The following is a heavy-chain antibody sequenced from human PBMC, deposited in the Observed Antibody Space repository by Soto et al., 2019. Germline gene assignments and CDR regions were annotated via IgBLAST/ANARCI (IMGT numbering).Heavy chain of an antibody. D-gene: IGHD3-16*02. CDR2: MYYSGST. J-gene: IGHJ4*02. V-gene: IGHV4-59*01. Sequence: QVQLQESGPGLVKPSETLSLTCTVSGGSISSYYWSWIRQPPGTGLEWIGYMYYSGSTNYNPSLKSRVTISVDTSKNQSSLKLSSVTAADTAVYYCARAGGLRITFGGVIAPTFGYFDYWGQGTLVTVSS. CDR3: ARAGGLRITFGGVIAPTFGYFDY. CDR1: GGSISSYY.